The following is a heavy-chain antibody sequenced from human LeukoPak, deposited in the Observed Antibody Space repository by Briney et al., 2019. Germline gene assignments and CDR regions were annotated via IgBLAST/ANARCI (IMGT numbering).Heavy chain of an antibody. D-gene: IGHD1-26*01. CDR1: GYTLTELS. Sequence: GASVKVSCKVSGYTLTELSMHWVRQAPGKGLEWMGGFDPEGGETIYAQKFQGRVTMTEDTSTDTAYMELSSLRSEDTAVYYCAATIKKGIDSGSYYTDYWGQGTLVTVSS. CDR2: FDPEGGET. CDR3: AATIKKGIDSGSYYTDY. J-gene: IGHJ4*02. V-gene: IGHV1-24*01.